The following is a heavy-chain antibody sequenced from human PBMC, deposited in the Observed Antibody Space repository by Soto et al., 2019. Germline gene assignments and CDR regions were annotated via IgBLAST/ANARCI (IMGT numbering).Heavy chain of an antibody. CDR1: GFTFSSYS. V-gene: IGHV3-21*01. CDR3: ARDNIGDGYNHISIDY. Sequence: GGSLRLSCAASGFTFSSYSMNWVRQAPGKGLEWVSSISSSSSYIYYADSVKGRFTISRDNAKNSLYLQMNSLRAEDTAVYYCARDNIGDGYNHISIDYWGQGTLVTVSS. CDR2: ISSSSSYI. D-gene: IGHD5-12*01. J-gene: IGHJ4*02.